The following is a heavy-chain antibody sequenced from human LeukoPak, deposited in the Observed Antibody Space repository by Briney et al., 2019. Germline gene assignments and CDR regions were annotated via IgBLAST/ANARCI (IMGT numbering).Heavy chain of an antibody. J-gene: IGHJ4*02. D-gene: IGHD5-12*01. CDR1: GFTFSSYW. V-gene: IGHV3-48*04. CDR3: AKGGATVIDY. CDR2: ISSSGSTL. Sequence: GGSLRLSCAASGFTFSSYWMSWVRQAPGKGLEWVSYISSSGSTLYYADSVKGRFTISRDNAKNSLYLQMNSLRAEATAVYYCAKGGATVIDYWGQGTLVTVSS.